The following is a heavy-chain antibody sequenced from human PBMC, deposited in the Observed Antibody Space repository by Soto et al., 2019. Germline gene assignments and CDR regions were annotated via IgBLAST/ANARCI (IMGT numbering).Heavy chain of an antibody. CDR3: AREVGHGWFDP. J-gene: IGHJ5*02. CDR1: GFTVSSNY. V-gene: IGHV3-53*04. Sequence: EVQLVESGGGLVQPGGSLRLSCAASGFTVSSNYMSWVRRAPGKGLEWVSVIYSGGSTYYADSMKGRFTISRHNSKNTLYLQMNSLRAEDTAVYYCAREVGHGWFDPWGQGTLVTVSS. CDR2: IYSGGST.